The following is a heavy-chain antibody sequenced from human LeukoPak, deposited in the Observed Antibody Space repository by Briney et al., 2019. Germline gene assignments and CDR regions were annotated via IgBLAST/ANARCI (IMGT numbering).Heavy chain of an antibody. CDR3: ARGYYYDSSGYFDAFDI. V-gene: IGHV4-59*01. Sequence: PSETLSLXCTVSGGSISSYYWSWIRQPPGKGLEWIGYIYYSGSTNYNPSLKSRVTISVDTSKNQFSLKLSSVTAADTAVYYCARGYYYDSSGYFDAFDIWGQGTMVTVSS. CDR2: IYYSGST. CDR1: GGSISSYY. D-gene: IGHD3-22*01. J-gene: IGHJ3*02.